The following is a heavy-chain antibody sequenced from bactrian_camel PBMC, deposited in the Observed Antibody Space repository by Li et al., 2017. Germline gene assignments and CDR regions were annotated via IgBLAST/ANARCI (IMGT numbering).Heavy chain of an antibody. CDR2: ICTGGGDG. CDR3: ARWGTDYSE. J-gene: IGHJ4*01. V-gene: IGHV3S33*01. Sequence: HVQLVESGGGSVQAGGSLRLSCSYTRRPNYVTWFRQGPGNGREGVAGICTGGGDGHYADAVKGRFTITHDIAKNTLYLQLNNLATEDTAMYYCARWGTDYSERGQGTQVTVS. CDR1: TRRPNY. D-gene: IGHD1*01.